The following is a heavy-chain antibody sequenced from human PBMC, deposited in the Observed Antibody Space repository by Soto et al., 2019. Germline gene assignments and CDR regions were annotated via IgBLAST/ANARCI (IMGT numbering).Heavy chain of an antibody. CDR3: ARVGTYCSGGSCSGRGYYYGIDV. CDR1: GFTFSSYA. V-gene: IGHV3-30*04. Sequence: GGSLRLSCAASGFTFSSYAMHWVRQAPGKGLEWVAVISYDGSNKYYADSVKGRVTISRYNSKNTLYLKMNSLRAEDTAVYDCARVGTYCSGGSCSGRGYYYGIDVWGQGTTVTVSS. CDR2: ISYDGSNK. D-gene: IGHD2-15*01. J-gene: IGHJ6*02.